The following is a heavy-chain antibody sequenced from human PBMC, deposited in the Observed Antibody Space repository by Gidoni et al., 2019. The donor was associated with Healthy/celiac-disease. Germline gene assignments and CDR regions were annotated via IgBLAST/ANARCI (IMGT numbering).Heavy chain of an antibody. V-gene: IGHV4-34*01. J-gene: IGHJ6*03. CDR1: GGSFSGYY. CDR3: ARGGPYSSGWYQTSYYYYYMDV. Sequence: QVQLQQWGAGLLKPSETLSLTCAVYGGSFSGYYWSWIRQPPGKGLEWIGEINHSGSTNYNPSLKSRVTISVDTSKNQFSLKLSSVTAADTAVYYCARGGPYSSGWYQTSYYYYYMDVWGKGTTVTVSS. D-gene: IGHD6-19*01. CDR2: INHSGST.